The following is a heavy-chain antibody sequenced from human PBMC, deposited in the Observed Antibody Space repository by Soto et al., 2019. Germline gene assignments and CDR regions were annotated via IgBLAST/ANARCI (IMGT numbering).Heavy chain of an antibody. Sequence: SGGSLRLSCAASGFTFSSYAMHWVRQAPGKGLEWVAVISYDGSNKYYADSVKGRFTISRDNSKNTLYLQMNSLRAEDTAVYYWARVSEFDCSGGSCYPYYFDYWGQGTLVTVSS. V-gene: IGHV3-30-3*01. CDR3: ARVSEFDCSGGSCYPYYFDY. J-gene: IGHJ4*02. CDR1: GFTFSSYA. D-gene: IGHD2-15*01. CDR2: ISYDGSNK.